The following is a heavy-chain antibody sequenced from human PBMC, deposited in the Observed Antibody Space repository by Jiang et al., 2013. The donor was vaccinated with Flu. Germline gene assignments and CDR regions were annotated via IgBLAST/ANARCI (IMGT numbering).Heavy chain of an antibody. CDR3: ASSDVLLCPRCGFDI. J-gene: IGHJ3*02. CDR1: GYTFTGYY. V-gene: IGHV1-2*04. D-gene: IGHD3-10*02. Sequence: VQLVESGAEVKKPGASVKVSCKASGYTFTGYYMHWVRQAPGQGLEWMGWINPNSGDTNYAQKFQGWVTMTRDTSISTAYMELSRLTSDDTAVYYCASSDVLLCPRCGFDIWGQGTMVTVSS. CDR2: INPNSGDT.